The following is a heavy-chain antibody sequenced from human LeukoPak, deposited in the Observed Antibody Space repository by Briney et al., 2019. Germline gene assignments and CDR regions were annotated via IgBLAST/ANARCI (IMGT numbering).Heavy chain of an antibody. V-gene: IGHV4-39*01. CDR3: ARLPVFGVTQLADY. J-gene: IGHJ4*02. D-gene: IGHD3-3*01. Sequence: TSETLSLTCTVSGGSISSSSYYWGWIRQPPGKGLEWIGSIYYSGSTYFNPSLKSRVTISVDTSKNQFSLKLSSVTAADTAVYYCARLPVFGVTQLADYWGQGTLVTVSS. CDR1: GGSISSSSYY. CDR2: IYYSGST.